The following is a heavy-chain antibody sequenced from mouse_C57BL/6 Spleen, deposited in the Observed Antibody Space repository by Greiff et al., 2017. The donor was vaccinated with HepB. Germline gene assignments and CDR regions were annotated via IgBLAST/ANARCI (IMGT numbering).Heavy chain of an antibody. V-gene: IGHV1-59*01. J-gene: IGHJ3*01. Sequence: VQLQQPGAELVRPGTSVKLSCKASGYTFTSYWMHWVKQRPGQGLEWIGVIDPSDSYTNYNQKFKGKATLTVDTSSSTAYMQLSSLTSEDSAVYYCARDSSGRFAYWGQGTLVTVSA. CDR1: GYTFTSYW. CDR2: IDPSDSYT. CDR3: ARDSSGRFAY. D-gene: IGHD3-2*02.